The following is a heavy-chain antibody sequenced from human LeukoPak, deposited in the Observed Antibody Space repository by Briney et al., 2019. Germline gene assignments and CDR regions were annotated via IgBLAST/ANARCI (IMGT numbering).Heavy chain of an antibody. V-gene: IGHV4-61*01. CDR2: IYYSGST. Sequence: SETLSLTCTVSGGSVSSGSYYWSWIRQPPGKGLEWIGYIYYSGSTNYNSSLKSRVTISVDTSKNQFSLKLSSVTAADTAVYYCARGNSFDAFDLWGLGTMVTVSS. D-gene: IGHD1-7*01. J-gene: IGHJ3*01. CDR1: GGSVSSGSYY. CDR3: ARGNSFDAFDL.